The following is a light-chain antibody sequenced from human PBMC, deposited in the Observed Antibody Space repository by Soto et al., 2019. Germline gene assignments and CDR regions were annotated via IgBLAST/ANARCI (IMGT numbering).Light chain of an antibody. J-gene: IGKJ2*01. CDR3: QQYGSSTMYT. V-gene: IGKV3-15*01. CDR1: QSVSNN. Sequence: EIVMTQSPATLSVSPGERATLSCRASQSVSNNLAWYQQKPGQAPRLLIYGASTRATDIPARFSGSGSGTDFTLTISRLEPEDFAVYYCQQYGSSTMYTFGQGTKLEIK. CDR2: GAS.